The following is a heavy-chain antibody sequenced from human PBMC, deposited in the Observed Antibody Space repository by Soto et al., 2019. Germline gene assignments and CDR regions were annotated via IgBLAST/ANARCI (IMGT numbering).Heavy chain of an antibody. J-gene: IGHJ4*02. D-gene: IGHD1-7*01. CDR1: GFSFSIFA. CDR2: ISGSGGST. Sequence: PGGSLRLSCAASGFSFSIFAMSWVRQSPGKGLEWVSTISGSGGSTYYADAVKGRFTISRDNSMDTLYLQMKSLRVEDTAIYYCAKEVSLGSTVELGYWGQGTLVTVSS. CDR3: AKEVSLGSTVELGY. V-gene: IGHV3-23*01.